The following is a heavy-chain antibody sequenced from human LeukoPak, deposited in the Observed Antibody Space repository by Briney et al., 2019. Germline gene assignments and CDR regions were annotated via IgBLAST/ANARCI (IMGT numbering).Heavy chain of an antibody. D-gene: IGHD6-19*01. CDR1: GFTFSSYA. Sequence: AGGSLRLSCAASGFTFSSYAMSWVRQAPGKGLEWVSAISGSGGSTYYADSVKGRFTISRDNSKNTLYLQMNSLRAEDTAVYYCAKDRKWLVRYPEYFQHWGQGTLVTVSS. CDR3: AKDRKWLVRYPEYFQH. CDR2: ISGSGGST. V-gene: IGHV3-23*01. J-gene: IGHJ1*01.